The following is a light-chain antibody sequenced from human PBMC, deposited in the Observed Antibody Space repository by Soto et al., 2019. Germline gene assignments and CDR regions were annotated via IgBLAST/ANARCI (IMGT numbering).Light chain of an antibody. V-gene: IGKV1-12*01. CDR1: QDISKN. Sequence: IQMTQSPSSLSASVGARVTITCRASQDISKNLAWYQQIPGKAPKLLIFAASTLQRGVPSRFSASGSGTYFILTVGGLQPEDAATYYCQQTKGFPLTFGGGTKVDIK. CDR2: AAS. CDR3: QQTKGFPLT. J-gene: IGKJ4*01.